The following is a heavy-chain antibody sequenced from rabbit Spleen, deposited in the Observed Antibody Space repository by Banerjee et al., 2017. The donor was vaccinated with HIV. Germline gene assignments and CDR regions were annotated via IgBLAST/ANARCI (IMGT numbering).Heavy chain of an antibody. Sequence: QSVEESGGRLVTPGGSLTLTCTVSGFSLSSNAISWVRQAPGKGLEFIGIMSTGGSAYYASWAKARFTISKTSSTTVDLKMTSLTTEDTATYFCARGYGGSDDAFDPWGQGTLVTVS. CDR2: MSTGGSA. D-gene: IGHD4-2*01. CDR1: GFSLSSNA. V-gene: IGHV1S44*01. J-gene: IGHJ2*01. CDR3: ARGYGGSDDAFDP.